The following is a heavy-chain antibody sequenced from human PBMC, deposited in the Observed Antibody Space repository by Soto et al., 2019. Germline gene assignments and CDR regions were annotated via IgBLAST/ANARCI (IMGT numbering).Heavy chain of an antibody. J-gene: IGHJ6*02. Sequence: QVQLQESGPGLVKPSQTLSLTCTVSGGSISSGGYYWSWIRQHPGKGLEWIGYIYYSGSTYYNPSLKSRVTISVDTSKNQFSLKLSSVTAADTAVYYCARDPGGLELRSHHYYGMDVWGQGTTVTVSS. CDR1: GGSISSGGYY. D-gene: IGHD1-7*01. V-gene: IGHV4-31*03. CDR2: IYYSGST. CDR3: ARDPGGLELRSHHYYGMDV.